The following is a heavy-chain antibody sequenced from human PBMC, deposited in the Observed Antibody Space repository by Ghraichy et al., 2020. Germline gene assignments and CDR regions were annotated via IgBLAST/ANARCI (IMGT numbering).Heavy chain of an antibody. J-gene: IGHJ4*02. V-gene: IGHV3-33*01. CDR3: ARLGSGWSFDY. CDR2: IWYDGSNK. CDR1: GFTFSNYG. Sequence: GGSLRLSCGASGFTFSNYGMDWVRQAPGKGLEWVAVIWYDGSNKYYADSVKGRFTIARDNSKDMVYLQMNSLRAEDTAVYYCARLGSGWSFDYWGQGTLVTVSS. D-gene: IGHD6-19*01.